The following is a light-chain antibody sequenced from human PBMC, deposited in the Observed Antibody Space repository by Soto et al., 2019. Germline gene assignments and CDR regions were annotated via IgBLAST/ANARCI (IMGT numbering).Light chain of an antibody. Sequence: QSVLTQPASVSGYPGQSITSSCTGTSSDVGAYNYVSWYQQYPGKAPQLMIYGVTNRPSGVSNRFSCSKTGNTASLTISGLQAEDEADYYCFSHRGGDSHVFGTGTKVTVL. CDR2: GVT. CDR1: SSDVGAYNY. CDR3: FSHRGGDSHV. V-gene: IGLV2-14*01. J-gene: IGLJ1*01.